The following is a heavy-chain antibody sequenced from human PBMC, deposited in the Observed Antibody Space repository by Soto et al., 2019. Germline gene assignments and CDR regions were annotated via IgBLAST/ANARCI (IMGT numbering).Heavy chain of an antibody. D-gene: IGHD2-21*02. Sequence: GGSLRLSCAASGFTFSSYAMSWVRQAPGRGLEWGSAISGSGGRTYYADSVKGRFTISRDNSKNTLYLQMNSLRAEDTAVYYCAKGTGGGDCYFDYWGQGTLVTVSS. J-gene: IGHJ4*02. CDR3: AKGTGGGDCYFDY. CDR2: ISGSGGRT. V-gene: IGHV3-23*01. CDR1: GFTFSSYA.